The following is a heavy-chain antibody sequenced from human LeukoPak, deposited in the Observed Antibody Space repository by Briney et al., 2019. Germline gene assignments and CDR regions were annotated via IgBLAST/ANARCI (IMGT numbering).Heavy chain of an antibody. Sequence: SETLSLTCTVSGDSISNYYWTWIRQSAGEGLQWIGRINTSGNTNYNPYLKSRVTMSLDTSKNQFSLNLSSVTAADTAVYYCARERLGFRVDVWGKGTTVTVSS. CDR1: GDSISNYY. CDR2: INTSGNT. J-gene: IGHJ6*04. D-gene: IGHD3-10*01. V-gene: IGHV4-4*07. CDR3: ARERLGFRVDV.